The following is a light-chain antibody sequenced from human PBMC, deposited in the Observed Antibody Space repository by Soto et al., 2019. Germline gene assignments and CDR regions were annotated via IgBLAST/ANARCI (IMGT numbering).Light chain of an antibody. CDR1: QYIDNW. J-gene: IGKJ4*01. V-gene: IGKV1-12*01. CDR2: DAS. Sequence: DIQMTQSPSSVSASVGDRVTITCRASQYIDNWVAWYQQKPGKAPELLISDASNLQSGVPSRFSGSDSGTEFTLTINSLQPEDIAIYFCQQTNSFPLTFGGGTKVEIK. CDR3: QQTNSFPLT.